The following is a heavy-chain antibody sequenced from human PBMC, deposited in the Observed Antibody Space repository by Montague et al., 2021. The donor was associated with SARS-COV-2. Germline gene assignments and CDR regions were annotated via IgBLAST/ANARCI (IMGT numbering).Heavy chain of an antibody. CDR3: ARRSYDILTGYSIPNWFDP. CDR1: GGSISSSSYY. D-gene: IGHD3-9*01. V-gene: IGHV4-39*01. CDR2: IYYSGST. J-gene: IGHJ5*02. Sequence: SETLSLTCTVSGGSISSSSYYWGWIRQPPGKGLGRIGSIYYSGSTYYNPSLKSRVTISVDTSKNQFSLKLSSVTAADTAVYYCARRSYDILTGYSIPNWFDPWGQGTLVTVSS.